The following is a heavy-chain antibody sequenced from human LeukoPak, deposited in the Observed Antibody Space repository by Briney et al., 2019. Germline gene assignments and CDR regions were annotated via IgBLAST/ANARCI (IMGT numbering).Heavy chain of an antibody. V-gene: IGHV4-30-2*01. Sequence: SETLSLTCAVSGGSISSGVCSWSWIRQPPGKGLEWIEYIYHSGSTYYNPSLKSRVTISVDRSKNQFSLKLSSVTAADTAVYYCARGIIDYYGSGSKPNWFDPWGQGTLVTVSS. J-gene: IGHJ5*02. CDR2: IYHSGST. CDR1: GGSISSGVCS. D-gene: IGHD3-10*01. CDR3: ARGIIDYYGSGSKPNWFDP.